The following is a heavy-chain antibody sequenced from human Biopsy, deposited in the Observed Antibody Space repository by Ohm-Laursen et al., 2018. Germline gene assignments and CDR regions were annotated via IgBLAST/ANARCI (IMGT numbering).Heavy chain of an antibody. D-gene: IGHD2-15*01. J-gene: IGHJ4*02. CDR1: GFIFSTYT. CDR3: ARAYSRGDY. CDR2: IKQDGSEK. V-gene: IGHV3-7*01. Sequence: SLRLSCAASGFIFSTYTMNWVRQAPGKGLEWVANIKQDGSEKNYVDSVKGRFTISRDNAKNSLLLQMNRLRVEDTAVYYCARAYSRGDYWGQGTLVTVPS.